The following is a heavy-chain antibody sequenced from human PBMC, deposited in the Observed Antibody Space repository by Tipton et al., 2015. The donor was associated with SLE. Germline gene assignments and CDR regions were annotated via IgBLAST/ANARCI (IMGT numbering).Heavy chain of an antibody. CDR3: IRQVRYSYGSLDY. CDR1: GFTFSGSG. Sequence: SLRLSCAASGFTFSGSGMHWVRQASGKGLEWVGRIRSKANSYATAYAGSVKGRFTISRDESKNKAYLQMNSLKTEDTAVYYCIRQVRYSYGSLDYWGQGTLVTVSS. J-gene: IGHJ4*02. V-gene: IGHV3-73*01. D-gene: IGHD5-18*01. CDR2: IRSKANSYAT.